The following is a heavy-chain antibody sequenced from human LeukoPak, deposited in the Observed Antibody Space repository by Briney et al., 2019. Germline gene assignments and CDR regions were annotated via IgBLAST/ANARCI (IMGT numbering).Heavy chain of an antibody. CDR1: GGSISSSSYY. D-gene: IGHD1-26*01. V-gene: IGHV4-39*01. CDR2: IYYSGST. CDR3: ARASSYSVEYFQH. J-gene: IGHJ1*01. Sequence: SETLSLTCTVSGGSISSSSYYWGWIRQPPGKGLEWIRSIYYSGSTYYNPSLKSRVTISVDTSKNQFSLKLSSVTAADTAVYYCARASSYSVEYFQHWGQGTLVTVSS.